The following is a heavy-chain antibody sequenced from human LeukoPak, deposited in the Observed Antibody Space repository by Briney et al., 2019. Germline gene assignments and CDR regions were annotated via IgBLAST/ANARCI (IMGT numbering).Heavy chain of an antibody. D-gene: IGHD3-3*01. CDR1: GSTFNRYN. CDR2: ISYDGSNK. CDR3: ASEIIFGSFDY. J-gene: IGHJ4*02. Sequence: PGGSLRLSCAASGSTFNRYNMHWVRQAPGKGLEWVAVISYDGSNKYYADSVKGRFTISRDNSKNTLYLQMNSLRAEDTAVYYCASEIIFGSFDYWGQGTLVTVSS. V-gene: IGHV3-30*03.